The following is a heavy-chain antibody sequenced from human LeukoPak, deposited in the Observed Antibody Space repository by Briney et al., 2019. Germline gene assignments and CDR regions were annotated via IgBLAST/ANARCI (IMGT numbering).Heavy chain of an antibody. Sequence: LPGGSLRLSCAASGFNFGTFWMSWVRQAPGRGLEWVAKINQDGSVRDYVDSVKGRFTISRDNANNFLHLQMNSLRADDAAVYYCARDQNFYDTTGEGYFQHWGQGTLVTVSS. CDR1: GFNFGTFW. D-gene: IGHD3-22*01. CDR3: ARDQNFYDTTGEGYFQH. V-gene: IGHV3-7*01. CDR2: INQDGSVR. J-gene: IGHJ1*01.